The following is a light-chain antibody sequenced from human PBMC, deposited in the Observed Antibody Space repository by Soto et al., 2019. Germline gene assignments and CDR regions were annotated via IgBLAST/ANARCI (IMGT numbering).Light chain of an antibody. CDR3: QQRSNWRFT. V-gene: IGKV3-11*01. CDR1: QSVSSY. CDR2: DAS. J-gene: IGKJ3*01. Sequence: EIVLTQSPATLSLSPGERATLSCRASQSVSSYLAWYQQKPGQAPRLLIYDASSRATGIPARFSGSGSGADFTLTISSLEPADFAVYYCQQRSNWRFTFGPGTKVEIK.